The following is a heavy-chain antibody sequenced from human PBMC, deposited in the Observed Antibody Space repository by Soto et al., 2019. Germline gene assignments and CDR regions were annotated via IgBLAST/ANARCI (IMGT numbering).Heavy chain of an antibody. CDR2: IYYSGYT. Sequence: PSETLSLTCTVSGGSISSSSYYWGWIRQPPGKGLEWIGSIYYSGYTYYNPSLKSRVTVSVDTSKNQFSLKLTSLNAADTAVYYCTRAAIQTHQVEGQPPTSQTLDYWGQGTQVTVSS. CDR3: TRAAIQTHQVEGQPPTSQTLDY. J-gene: IGHJ4*02. D-gene: IGHD2-2*01. CDR1: GGSISSSSYY. V-gene: IGHV4-39*07.